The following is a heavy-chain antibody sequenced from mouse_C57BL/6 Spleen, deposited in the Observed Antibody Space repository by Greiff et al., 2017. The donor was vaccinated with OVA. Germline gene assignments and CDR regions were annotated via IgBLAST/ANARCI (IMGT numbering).Heavy chain of an antibody. CDR3: AREGLLLRYYFDY. CDR1: GYAFSSSW. D-gene: IGHD1-1*01. V-gene: IGHV1-82*01. J-gene: IGHJ2*01. CDR2: IYPGDGDT. Sequence: VQLQQSGPELVKPGASVKISCKASGYAFSSSWMNWVKQRPGKGLEWIGRIYPGDGDTNYNGKFKGKATLTADKSSITAYMQLSSLTSEDSAVYFCAREGLLLRYYFDYWGQGTTLTVSS.